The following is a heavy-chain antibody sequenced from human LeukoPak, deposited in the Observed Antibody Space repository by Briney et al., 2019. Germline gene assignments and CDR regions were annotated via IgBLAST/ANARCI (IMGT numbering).Heavy chain of an antibody. Sequence: PGGSLRLSCAASGFPFSSYGMHWVRQAPGKGLEWVAFIRYDGSHKYYADSVKGRFTISRDNSKNTLSLQMNSLRDEDTAVYYCAKPLVAHSSSSTPFDYWGQGTLVTVSS. CDR1: GFPFSSYG. CDR2: IRYDGSHK. J-gene: IGHJ4*02. V-gene: IGHV3-30*02. D-gene: IGHD6-6*01. CDR3: AKPLVAHSSSSTPFDY.